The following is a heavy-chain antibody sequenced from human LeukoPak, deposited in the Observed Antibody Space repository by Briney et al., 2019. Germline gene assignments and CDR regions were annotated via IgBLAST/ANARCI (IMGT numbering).Heavy chain of an antibody. D-gene: IGHD1-26*01. CDR1: GGSISSSSYY. CDR3: ARERWELRAWVY. Sequence: SETLSLTCTVSGGSISSSSYYWGWIRQPPGKGLEWIGSIYYSGSTYYNPSLKSRVTISVDTSKNQFSLKLSSVTAADTAVYYCARERWELRAWVYWGQGTLVTVSS. J-gene: IGHJ4*02. CDR2: IYYSGST. V-gene: IGHV4-39*07.